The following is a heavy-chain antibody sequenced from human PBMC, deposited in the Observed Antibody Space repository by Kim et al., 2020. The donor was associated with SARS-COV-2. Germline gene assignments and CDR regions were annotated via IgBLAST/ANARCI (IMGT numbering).Heavy chain of an antibody. CDR2: IWYDGSNK. V-gene: IGHV3-33*06. Sequence: GGSLRLSCAASGFTFSSYGMHWVRQAPGKGLEWVAVIWYDGSNKYYADSVKGRFTISRDNSKNTLYLQMNSLRAEDTAVYYCAKDPHYYGSGSYPDYWGQGTLVTVSS. CDR1: GFTFSSYG. D-gene: IGHD3-10*01. CDR3: AKDPHYYGSGSYPDY. J-gene: IGHJ4*02.